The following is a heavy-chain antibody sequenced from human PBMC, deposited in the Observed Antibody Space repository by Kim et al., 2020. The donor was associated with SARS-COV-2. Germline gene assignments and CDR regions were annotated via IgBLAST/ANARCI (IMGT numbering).Heavy chain of an antibody. J-gene: IGHJ4*02. V-gene: IGHV3-23*01. D-gene: IGHD4-4*01. Sequence: GGSLRLSCAASGFTFSRYGLSWVRQAPGKGLEWVSGISASSGDTYYADSVQGRFTISRDNAKNALNLEMNSLRAEDTALYYCARVTTITAQFYDYWGRGTLVTVSS. CDR2: ISASSGDT. CDR1: GFTFSRYG. CDR3: ARVTTITAQFYDY.